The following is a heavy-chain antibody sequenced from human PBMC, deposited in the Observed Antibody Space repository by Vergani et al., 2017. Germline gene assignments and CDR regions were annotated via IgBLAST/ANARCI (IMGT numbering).Heavy chain of an antibody. CDR1: GYTFTSYA. V-gene: IGHV1-3*02. CDR3: ARSFPRQLGNWYFDL. D-gene: IGHD6-13*01. CDR2: SNAGNGNT. J-gene: IGHJ2*01. Sequence: QVQLVQSGAEVKKPGASVKVSCKASGYTFTSYAMHWVRQAPGQRLEWMGWSNAGNGNTKYSQEFQGRVTITRDTSISTAYMELSRLRSDDTAVYYCARSFPRQLGNWYFDLWGRGTLVTVSS.